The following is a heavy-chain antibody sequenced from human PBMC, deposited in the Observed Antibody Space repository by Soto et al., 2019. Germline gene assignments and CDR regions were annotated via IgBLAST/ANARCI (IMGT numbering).Heavy chain of an antibody. CDR1: GYTFTSYG. Sequence: QVHLVQSGAEVKKPGASVKVSCKASGYTFTSYGITWVRQAPGQGLEWMGWISAHNGNTDYAQKLQGRVIVTRDTSTSTASMELRSLISDDTAVYYRARGRYGDYWGQGALVTVSS. V-gene: IGHV1-18*01. D-gene: IGHD1-1*01. CDR3: ARGRYGDY. CDR2: ISAHNGNT. J-gene: IGHJ4*02.